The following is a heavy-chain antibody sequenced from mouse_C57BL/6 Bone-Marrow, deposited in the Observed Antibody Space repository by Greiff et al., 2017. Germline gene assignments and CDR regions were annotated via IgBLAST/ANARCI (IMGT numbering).Heavy chain of an antibody. CDR1: GFTFTDYY. CDR3: ARRDLDY. Sequence: EVQVVESGGGLVQPGGSLSLSCAASGFTFTDYYMSWVRQPPGKALEWLGFIRNKANGYTTEYSASVKGRFTISRDNSQSILYIQMNALRAEDSATYYCARRDLDYWGQGTTLTVSS. CDR2: IRNKANGYTT. J-gene: IGHJ2*01. V-gene: IGHV7-3*01.